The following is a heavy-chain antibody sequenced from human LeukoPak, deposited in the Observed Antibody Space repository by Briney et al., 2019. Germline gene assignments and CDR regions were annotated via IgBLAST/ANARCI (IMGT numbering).Heavy chain of an antibody. J-gene: IGHJ5*02. Sequence: GGSLRLSCAASGCSFSNYWMHWVRQAPGKGLVWVSRINSDGSSTTYADSVKGRFTISRDNAKNTLYLQMNSLRAEDTAVYYCARDGVEFYNWFDPWGQGTLVTVSS. V-gene: IGHV3-74*01. CDR3: ARDGVEFYNWFDP. CDR1: GCSFSNYW. D-gene: IGHD2-21*01. CDR2: INSDGSST.